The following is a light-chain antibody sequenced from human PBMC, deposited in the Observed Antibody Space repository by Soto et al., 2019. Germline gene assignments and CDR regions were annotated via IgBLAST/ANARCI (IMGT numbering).Light chain of an antibody. V-gene: IGKV1-5*03. CDR3: QRYNSYCT. CDR1: QSISSW. CDR2: KAS. Sequence: DIQMTQSPSTLSASVGDRVTITCRASQSISSWLAWYQQKPGKAPKLLIYKASSLESGGPSRFSGSGSGTEFTLTISSPQPDDFQTYYCQRYNSYCTFGHGTKLEIK. J-gene: IGKJ2*02.